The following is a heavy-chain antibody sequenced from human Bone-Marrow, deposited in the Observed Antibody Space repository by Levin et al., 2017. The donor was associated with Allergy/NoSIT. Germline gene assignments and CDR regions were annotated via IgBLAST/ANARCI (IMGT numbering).Heavy chain of an antibody. CDR2: ISNDGSNK. D-gene: IGHD4-17*01. CDR3: VKDRDDFGNYYFDY. Sequence: GESLKISCAASGFTFSHYGMHWVRQAPGKGLEWVAVISNDGSNKDYAASVKGRFTISRDNSKTTLYLQMNSLRPDDTAVYYCVKDRDDFGNYYFDYWGQGTLVAVSS. CDR1: GFTFSHYG. V-gene: IGHV3-30*18. J-gene: IGHJ4*02.